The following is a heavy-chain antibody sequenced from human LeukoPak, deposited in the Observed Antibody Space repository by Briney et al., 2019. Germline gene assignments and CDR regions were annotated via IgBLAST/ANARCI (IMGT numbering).Heavy chain of an antibody. Sequence: QPGRSLRLSCAASGFTFSRLWMNWVRQAPGRGLEWVANIDQSGGRNNYVDSVKGRFTISRDNAKNSLFLEMSSLRADDTAVYFCARDVEGGTFDIWGQGTTVTVSS. CDR2: IDQSGGRN. J-gene: IGHJ3*02. D-gene: IGHD3-16*01. V-gene: IGHV3-7*05. CDR3: ARDVEGGTFDI. CDR1: GFTFSRLW.